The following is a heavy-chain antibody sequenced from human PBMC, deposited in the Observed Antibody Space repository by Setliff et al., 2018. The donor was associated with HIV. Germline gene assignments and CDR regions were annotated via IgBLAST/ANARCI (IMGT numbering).Heavy chain of an antibody. D-gene: IGHD3-22*01. CDR3: ARDYHAFRMIVVVDNYYGMDV. V-gene: IGHV3-23*01. J-gene: IGHJ6*02. Sequence: PGGSLRLSCAASGFTFSNYAMGWVRQAPGKGLEWFSAISTSGDSTYYADSVKGRFTISRDNSKNTLYLQMNSLRAEDTAVYYCARDYHAFRMIVVVDNYYGMDVWGQGTTVTVSS. CDR1: GFTFSNYA. CDR2: ISTSGDST.